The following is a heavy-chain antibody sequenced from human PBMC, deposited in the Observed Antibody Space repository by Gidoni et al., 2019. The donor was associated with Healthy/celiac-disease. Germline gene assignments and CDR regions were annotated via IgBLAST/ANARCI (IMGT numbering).Heavy chain of an antibody. Sequence: EVQLVESGGGLVKPGGSLRLSCAASGFTFSSYSMNWVRQAPGKGLEWVSSISSSSSYIYYADSVKGRFTISRDNAKNSLYLQMNSRRAEDTAVYYCARVKAARHYYYYMDVWGKGTTVTVSS. CDR1: GFTFSSYS. CDR3: ARVKAARHYYYYMDV. D-gene: IGHD6-6*01. J-gene: IGHJ6*03. V-gene: IGHV3-21*01. CDR2: ISSSSSYI.